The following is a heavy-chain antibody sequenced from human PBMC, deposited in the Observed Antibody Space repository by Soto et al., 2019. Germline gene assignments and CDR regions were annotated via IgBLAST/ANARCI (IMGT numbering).Heavy chain of an antibody. D-gene: IGHD2-8*01. CDR1: GFTFSRYA. V-gene: IGHV3-23*01. CDR2: ISGSGGST. Sequence: GSLRFSCAASGFTFSRYAMNWVRQAPGKGLEWVSAISGSGGSTYYADSVKGRFTISRDNSKNTLYLQMNSLRAEDTAVYYCAKDHCTNNVCYFDYWGQGTLVTVSS. J-gene: IGHJ4*02. CDR3: AKDHCTNNVCYFDY.